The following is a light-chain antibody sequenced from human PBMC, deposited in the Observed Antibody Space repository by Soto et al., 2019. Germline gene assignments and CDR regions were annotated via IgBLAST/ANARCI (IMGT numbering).Light chain of an antibody. V-gene: IGLV1-40*03. Sequence: QAVVTQPPSVSGAPGQRVTISCIGTSSNIGAGYDVHWYQQLPRTAPKLVIYGNDNRPSGVPGRFSGSKSGASASLAITGLQAEDEADYYCSSYTSSRAYVFGIGTKLTVL. CDR1: SSNIGAGYD. CDR3: SSYTSSRAYV. J-gene: IGLJ1*01. CDR2: GND.